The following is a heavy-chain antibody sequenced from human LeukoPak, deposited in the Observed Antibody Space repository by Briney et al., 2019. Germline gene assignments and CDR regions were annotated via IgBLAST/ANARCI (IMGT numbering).Heavy chain of an antibody. Sequence: GGSLRLSCAASGFSFSDYYMSWIRQVPGKGLEWVSYISFSGSTIYYTDSVKGRFTISRDNAKNSLYLQMKSLRAEDTAVYYCARGKTSQNIVTRKTYNWFDPWGQGTLVTVSS. V-gene: IGHV3-11*04. CDR3: ARGKTSQNIVTRKTYNWFDP. CDR1: GFSFSDYY. CDR2: ISFSGSTI. D-gene: IGHD2/OR15-2a*01. J-gene: IGHJ5*02.